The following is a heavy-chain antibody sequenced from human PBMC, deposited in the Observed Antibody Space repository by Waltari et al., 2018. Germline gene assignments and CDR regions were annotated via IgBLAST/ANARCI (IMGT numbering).Heavy chain of an antibody. V-gene: IGHV4-59*11. J-gene: IGHJ6*03. CDR1: GGSISSHY. D-gene: IGHD3-3*01. CDR2: IYYSGST. CDR3: ARASDYDFPQGNYYMDV. Sequence: QVQLQESGPGLVKPSETLSLTCTVSGGSISSHYWSWIRQPPGKGLEWIGYIYYSGSTNYNPSLKSRVTISVDTSKNQFSLKLSSVTAADTAVYYCARASDYDFPQGNYYMDVWGKGTTVTVSS.